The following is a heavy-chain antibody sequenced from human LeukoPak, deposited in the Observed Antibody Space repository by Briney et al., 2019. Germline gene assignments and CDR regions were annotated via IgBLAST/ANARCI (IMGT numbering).Heavy chain of an antibody. CDR1: GFTFSTAF. CDR2: ISGSGGST. CDR3: AKDTMIVVTAPSDY. J-gene: IGHJ4*02. D-gene: IGHD3-22*01. V-gene: IGHV3-23*01. Sequence: GGSLRLSCTASGFTFSTAFMNWVRQAPGKGLEWVSAISGSGGSTYYADSVKGRFTISRDNSKNTLYLQMNSLRAEDTAVYYCAKDTMIVVTAPSDYWGQGTLVTVSS.